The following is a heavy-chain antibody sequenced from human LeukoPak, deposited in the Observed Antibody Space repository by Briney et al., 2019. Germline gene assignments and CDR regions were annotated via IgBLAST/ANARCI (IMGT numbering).Heavy chain of an antibody. V-gene: IGHV4-38-2*02. CDR3: ASPESYYDFWSGYWYY. CDR1: GYSISSGYY. CDR2: IYHSGST. D-gene: IGHD3-3*01. J-gene: IGHJ4*02. Sequence: SETLSLTCTVSGYSISSGYYWGWSRQPPGKGLEWIGSIYHSGSTYYNPSLKSRVTISVDTSKNQFSLKLSSVTAADTAVYYCASPESYYDFWSGYWYYWGQGTLVTVSS.